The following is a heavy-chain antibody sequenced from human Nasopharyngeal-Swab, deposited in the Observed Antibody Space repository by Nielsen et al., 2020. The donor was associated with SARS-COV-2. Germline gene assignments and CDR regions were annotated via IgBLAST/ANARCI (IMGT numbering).Heavy chain of an antibody. J-gene: IGHJ5*02. CDR3: VKWSSGTYNWNYGWFDP. V-gene: IGHV3-64D*09. CDR1: GFTFTNYA. CDR2: ISSNGGST. D-gene: IGHD1-7*01. Sequence: GESLKISCSASGFTFTNYAMHWVRQAPGKGLEFVSAISSNGGSTYYADSVTGRFTISRDNSKNTLYLQMSNLRTEDTSVYYCVKWSSGTYNWNYGWFDPWGQGTLVTVSS.